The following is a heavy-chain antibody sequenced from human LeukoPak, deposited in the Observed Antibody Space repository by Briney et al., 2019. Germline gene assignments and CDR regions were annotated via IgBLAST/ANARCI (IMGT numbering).Heavy chain of an antibody. V-gene: IGHV3-30*02. CDR2: IRYDGSNK. D-gene: IGHD3-10*01. Sequence: GGSLRLSCAASGFTFSSYWMSWVRQAPGKGLEWVAFIRYDGSNKYYADSVKGRFTISRDNSKNTLYLQMNSLRAEDTAVYYCAKDFVPPLLWFGELLENYYGMDVWGQGTTVTVSS. CDR1: GFTFSSYW. CDR3: AKDFVPPLLWFGELLENYYGMDV. J-gene: IGHJ6*02.